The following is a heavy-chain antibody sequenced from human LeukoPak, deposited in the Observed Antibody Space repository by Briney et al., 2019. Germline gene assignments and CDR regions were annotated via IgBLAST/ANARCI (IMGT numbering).Heavy chain of an antibody. D-gene: IGHD6-19*01. V-gene: IGHV3-30*04. CDR1: EXTFSSFT. J-gene: IGHJ4*02. CDR2: ISYDGRNK. CDR3: ARAPLHSNGWSFDY. Sequence: PGRSLRLSCAASEXTFSSFTMHWVRQAPGKGLEWVAVISYDGRNKYYADSVKGRFTISRDNSKNTLYLQMNSLRPEDTAVYYCARAPLHSNGWSFDYWGQGTLVTVSS.